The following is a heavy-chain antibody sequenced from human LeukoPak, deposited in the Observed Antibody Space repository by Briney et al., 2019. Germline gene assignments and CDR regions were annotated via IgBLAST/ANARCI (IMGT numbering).Heavy chain of an antibody. D-gene: IGHD6-19*01. CDR3: ARDLWAVAGTRYGMDV. CDR1: GFTFSSYS. CDR2: ISSSSSYI. V-gene: IGHV3-21*01. J-gene: IGHJ6*02. Sequence: PGGSLRPSCAASGFTFSSYSMNWVRQAPGKGLEWVSSISSSSSYIYYADSVKGRFTISRDNAKNSLYLQMNSLRAEDTAVYYCARDLWAVAGTRYGMDVWGQGTTVTVSS.